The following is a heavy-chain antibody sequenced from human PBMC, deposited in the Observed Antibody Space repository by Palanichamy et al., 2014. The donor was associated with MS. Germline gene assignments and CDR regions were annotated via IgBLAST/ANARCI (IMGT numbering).Heavy chain of an antibody. CDR2: ISHDGSNK. CDR1: GFTFSNYA. J-gene: IGHJ4*02. D-gene: IGHD3-10*01. CDR3: ARASRAFSGSYYNVIDY. Sequence: QVQMVESGGGVVQPGRSLRLSCAASGFTFSNYAVHWVRQAPGKGLEWVAVISHDGSNKYYADSVKGRFTISRDNSKNTVYLQMNGLRDEDTAVYYCARASRAFSGSYYNVIDYWGQGTLVTVSS. V-gene: IGHV3-30*04.